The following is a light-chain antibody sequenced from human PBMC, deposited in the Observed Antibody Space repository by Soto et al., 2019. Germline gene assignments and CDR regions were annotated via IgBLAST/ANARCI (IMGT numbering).Light chain of an antibody. CDR3: MQATQPYT. V-gene: IGKV2-24*01. CDR1: QSLVHSDGNSY. CDR2: MIS. Sequence: DFVMTQTPLSSPVTLGQPASISCRSSQSLVHSDGNSYLSWLHQRPGQPPRLLIYMISNRFSGVPDSFSGSGGGTDFTLKISRVEPDDVGVYYCMQATQPYTFGQGTKLEIK. J-gene: IGKJ2*01.